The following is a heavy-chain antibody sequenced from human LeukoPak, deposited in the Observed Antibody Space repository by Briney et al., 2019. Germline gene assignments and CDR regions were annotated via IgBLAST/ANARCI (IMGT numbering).Heavy chain of an antibody. CDR3: ARYGYGYGTPFDY. CDR2: ISGSGGST. CDR1: GFTFSSYA. Sequence: GGSLRLSCAASGFTFSSYAMAWVRQAPGKGLEWVSAISGSGGSTYYADSVKGRFTISRDNSKNTLYLQVNSPRAEDTAVYYCARYGYGYGTPFDYWGQGTLVTVSS. V-gene: IGHV3-23*01. J-gene: IGHJ4*02. D-gene: IGHD5-18*01.